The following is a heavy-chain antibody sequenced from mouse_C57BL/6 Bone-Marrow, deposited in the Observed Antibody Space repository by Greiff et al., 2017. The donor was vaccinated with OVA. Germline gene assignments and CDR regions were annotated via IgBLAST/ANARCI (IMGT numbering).Heavy chain of an antibody. D-gene: IGHD1-1*01. CDR2: INPSNGGT. CDR3: ARDNYGSSYDY. J-gene: IGHJ2*01. V-gene: IGHV1-53*01. Sequence: QVQLQQPGTELVKPGASVKLSCKASGYTFTSYWMHWVKQRPGQGLEWIGNINPSNGGTNYNEKFKSKATLTVDKSSSTAYMQLSSLTSVDSAVYDCARDNYGSSYDYWGQGTTLTVSS. CDR1: GYTFTSYW.